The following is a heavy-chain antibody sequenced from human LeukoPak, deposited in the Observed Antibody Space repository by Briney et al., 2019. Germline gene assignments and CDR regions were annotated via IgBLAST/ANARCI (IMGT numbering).Heavy chain of an antibody. J-gene: IGHJ4*02. CDR3: ATYRQVLLPFES. D-gene: IGHD2-8*02. CDR1: GFTFSTFA. Sequence: GGSLRLSCAASGFTFSTFAMIWVRQPPGKGLEWVSSIFPSGGEIHYADSVRGRFTISRDNSKSTLSLQMNSPRAEDTAIYYCATYRQVLLPFESWGQGTLVTVSS. CDR2: IFPSGGEI. V-gene: IGHV3-23*01.